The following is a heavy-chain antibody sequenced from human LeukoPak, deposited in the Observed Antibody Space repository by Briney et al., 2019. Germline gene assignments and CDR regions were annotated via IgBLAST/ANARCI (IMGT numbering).Heavy chain of an antibody. J-gene: IGHJ6*01. CDR3: AYEGPSNNDYVDV. D-gene: IGHD3-10*02. CDR2: IYSGDRT. V-gene: IGHV3-53*01. Sequence: GGSLRLSCAASGFPFSSNYMSWVRLAPGKGPEWGSVIYSGDRTYYADSVKGRFTISVHNSKNTLYLQMNGLRAEDTVVYYCAYEGPSNNDYVDVWGEGTTVTVSS. CDR1: GFPFSSNY.